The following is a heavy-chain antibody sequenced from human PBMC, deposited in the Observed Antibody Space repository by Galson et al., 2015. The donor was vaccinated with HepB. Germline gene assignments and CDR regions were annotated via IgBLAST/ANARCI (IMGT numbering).Heavy chain of an antibody. D-gene: IGHD4-17*01. J-gene: IGHJ4*02. Sequence: SVKVSCKASGGTFSSHAISWVRQAPGQGLEWMGGIIPIFGTANYAQKFQGRVTITADESTSTAYMELSSLRSEDTAVYYCARGWDDYGAFDYWGQGTLVTVSS. CDR1: GGTFSSHA. CDR2: IIPIFGTA. CDR3: ARGWDDYGAFDY. V-gene: IGHV1-69*13.